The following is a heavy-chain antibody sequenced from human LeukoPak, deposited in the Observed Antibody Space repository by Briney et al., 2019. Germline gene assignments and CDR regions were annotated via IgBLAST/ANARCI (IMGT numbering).Heavy chain of an antibody. D-gene: IGHD5-24*01. CDR3: AYSNNYNY. V-gene: IGHV3-7*01. Sequence: GGSLRLSCVGSGVTFNGQWMNWVRQAPGQGLEWVAHIKHDGSEKYCVDSVKGRFTISRDDAKNSLSLQLNSARAEDTALYYCAYSNNYNYWGRGTLVTVSS. J-gene: IGHJ4*02. CDR1: GVTFNGQW. CDR2: IKHDGSEK.